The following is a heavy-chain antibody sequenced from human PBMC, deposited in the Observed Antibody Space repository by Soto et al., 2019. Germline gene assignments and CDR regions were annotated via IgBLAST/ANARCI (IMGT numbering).Heavy chain of an antibody. CDR2: IYYSGTT. Sequence: SETLCLTCAVSGYSISSSNWWGWIRQPPGKGLEWIGYIYYSGTTYYNPSLKSRVTMSVDTSKDQFSLKLTSVTAVDTAVYYCARREIQGPIDYWGQGTLVTVSS. J-gene: IGHJ4*02. CDR3: ARREIQGPIDY. V-gene: IGHV4-28*01. CDR1: GYSISSSNW. D-gene: IGHD1-26*01.